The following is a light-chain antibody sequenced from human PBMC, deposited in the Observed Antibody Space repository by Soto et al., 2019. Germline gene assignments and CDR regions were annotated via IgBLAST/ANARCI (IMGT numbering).Light chain of an antibody. J-gene: IGLJ1*01. CDR2: DVS. Sequence: QSALTQPPSVSGSPGQSVTISCTGTISDVGSYHRVSWYQQSPGTAPKVLIYDVSNRPSGVPDRFSGSRSGKTASLTISGLQADDEADYYCSLYTSSSTDVFGPGTKVTVL. CDR1: ISDVGSYHR. V-gene: IGLV2-18*01. CDR3: SLYTSSSTDV.